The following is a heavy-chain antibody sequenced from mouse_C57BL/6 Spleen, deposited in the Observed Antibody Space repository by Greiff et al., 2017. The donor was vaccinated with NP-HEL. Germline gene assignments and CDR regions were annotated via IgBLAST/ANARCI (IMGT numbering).Heavy chain of an antibody. CDR1: GYSFTSGYY. CDR3: ARGPLYYFDY. CDR2: IRYDGSN. Sequence: EVQLQQSGPGLVKPSPSLSLTCSVTGYSFTSGYYWNLIRHFPGNILEWVGYIRYDGSNNYNPSLKKRSAITRDKSKNQFFLKLNSVTTEDTATYYCARGPLYYFDYWGQGTTLTVSS. J-gene: IGHJ2*01. V-gene: IGHV3-6*01.